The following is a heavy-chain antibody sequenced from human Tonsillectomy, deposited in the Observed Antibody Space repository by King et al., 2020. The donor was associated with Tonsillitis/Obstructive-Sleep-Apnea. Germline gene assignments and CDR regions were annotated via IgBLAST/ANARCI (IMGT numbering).Heavy chain of an antibody. CDR1: GFTFGDYA. D-gene: IGHD3-3*01. CDR3: TTGLNYDFWSGQYTADAFDI. V-gene: IGHV3-49*05. J-gene: IGHJ3*02. Sequence: VQLVESGGGLVKPGRSLRLSCTASGFTFGDYAMSWFRQAPGKGLEWVGFIRSKAYGGTTEYAASVKGRFTISRDDSKSIAYLQMKSLKTEDTAVYYCTTGLNYDFWSGQYTADAFDIWGQGTMVTVSS. CDR2: IRSKAYGGTT.